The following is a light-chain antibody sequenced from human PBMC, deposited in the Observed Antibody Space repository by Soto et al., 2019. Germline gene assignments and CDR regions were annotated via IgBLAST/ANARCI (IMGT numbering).Light chain of an antibody. Sequence: EIVMTQSPATLSVSPGEGATLSCKASQNVYNNLAWYQQRPGQPPRLLIYDASTRATRISARFSGSGYGTEFTLTIRSLQSEDFAVYFCQQCRNWPLTFGGGTKVEIK. V-gene: IGKV3-15*01. CDR1: QNVYNN. J-gene: IGKJ4*01. CDR2: DAS. CDR3: QQCRNWPLT.